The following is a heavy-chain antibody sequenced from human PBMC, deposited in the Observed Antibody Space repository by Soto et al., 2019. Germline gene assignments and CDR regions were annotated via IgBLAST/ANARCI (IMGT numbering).Heavy chain of an antibody. V-gene: IGHV4-39*01. CDR1: GGSISSSSYY. Sequence: SETLSLTCTVSGGSISSSSYYWGWIRQPPGKGLEWIGSIYYSGSTYYNPSLKSRVTISVDTSKNQFSLKLSSVTAADTAVYYCALYSSGYYRGISWFDPWGQGTLVTVS. J-gene: IGHJ5*02. CDR3: ALYSSGYYRGISWFDP. CDR2: IYYSGST. D-gene: IGHD3-22*01.